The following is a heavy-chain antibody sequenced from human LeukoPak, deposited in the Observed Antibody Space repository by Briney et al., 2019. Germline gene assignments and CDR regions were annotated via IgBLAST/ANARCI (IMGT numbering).Heavy chain of an antibody. D-gene: IGHD3/OR15-3a*01. Sequence: SETLSLTCAVSGYSISSGYYWGWIRQPPGKGLEWIGSIYHSGSTYYNPSLKSRVTISVDTSKNQFSLKLSSVTAADTAVYYCARPGLGRFDPWGQGTLVTVSS. CDR2: IYHSGST. V-gene: IGHV4-38-2*01. CDR1: GYSISSGYY. CDR3: ARPGLGRFDP. J-gene: IGHJ5*02.